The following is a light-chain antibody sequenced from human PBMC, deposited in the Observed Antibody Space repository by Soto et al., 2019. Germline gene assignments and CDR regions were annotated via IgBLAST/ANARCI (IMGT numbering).Light chain of an antibody. V-gene: IGLV2-14*01. CDR3: SSYTSSSTNV. CDR2: EVR. Sequence: QSALTQPASVSGSPGQSITISCTGTSSNVGGYNYVSWHQQHPGTAPKLMIYEVRKRPSGVSNRSSGSKSGNTASLTISWLQAEDEADYYCSSYTSSSTNVFGTGTKVTVL. CDR1: SSNVGGYNY. J-gene: IGLJ1*01.